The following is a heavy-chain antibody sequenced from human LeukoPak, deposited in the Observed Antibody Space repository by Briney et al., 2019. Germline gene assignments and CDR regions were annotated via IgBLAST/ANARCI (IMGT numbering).Heavy chain of an antibody. D-gene: IGHD6-13*01. CDR3: AREEVIAAAGPTLDY. J-gene: IGHJ4*02. Sequence: GASVKVSCKASGYTFTDYYMHWVRQAPGQGLEWMGWINPNSGGTNYAQKFQGRVTMTRDTSISTAYMELSRLRSDGTAVFYCAREEVIAAAGPTLDYWGQGALVTVSS. V-gene: IGHV1-2*02. CDR1: GYTFTDYY. CDR2: INPNSGGT.